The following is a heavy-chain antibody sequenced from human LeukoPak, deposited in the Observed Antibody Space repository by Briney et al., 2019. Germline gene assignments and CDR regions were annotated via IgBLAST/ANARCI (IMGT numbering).Heavy chain of an antibody. J-gene: IGHJ4*02. Sequence: SETLSLTCTVSGGSISSYYWSWIRQPPGKGLEWIGYIYYSGSTNYNPSLKSRLTISVDTSKNQFSLKLSSVTAADTAVYYCAKDLRVAVGRGYFEYWGQGTLVTVSS. CDR3: AKDLRVAVGRGYFEY. D-gene: IGHD6-19*01. CDR1: GGSISSYY. V-gene: IGHV4-59*12. CDR2: IYYSGST.